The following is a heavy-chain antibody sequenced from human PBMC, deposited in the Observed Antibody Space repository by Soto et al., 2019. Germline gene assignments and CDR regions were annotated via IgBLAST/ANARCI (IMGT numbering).Heavy chain of an antibody. Sequence: EVQLVESGGGLVQPGGSLRLSCAASGFTFSSYWMHWVRQAPGKGLVWVSRINSDGSSTSYADSVKGRFTISRDNAKNTLYLHMNGLRAEDTAVYYCARGWGGSSGWYDNWFDPWGQGTLVTVSS. CDR2: INSDGSST. CDR1: GFTFSSYW. D-gene: IGHD6-19*01. V-gene: IGHV3-74*01. CDR3: ARGWGGSSGWYDNWFDP. J-gene: IGHJ5*01.